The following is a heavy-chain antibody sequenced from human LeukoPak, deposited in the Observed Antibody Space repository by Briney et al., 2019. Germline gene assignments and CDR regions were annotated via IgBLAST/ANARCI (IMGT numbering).Heavy chain of an antibody. CDR3: ARASLMTRAFDI. J-gene: IGHJ3*02. CDR2: INSDGSST. V-gene: IGHV3-74*01. Sequence: GGSLRLSCAASGFTFSSYWMHWVRQAPGKGLVWVSRINSDGSSTSYADSVKGRFTISRDNAKNTLYLQMNSLRAEDTAVYYCARASLMTRAFDIWGHGTTVTVSS. D-gene: IGHD2-8*01. CDR1: GFTFSSYW.